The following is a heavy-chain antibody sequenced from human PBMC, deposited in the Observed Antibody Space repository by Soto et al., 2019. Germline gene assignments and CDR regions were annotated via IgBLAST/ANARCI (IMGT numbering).Heavy chain of an antibody. V-gene: IGHV3-30-3*01. CDR3: ARGDREDILVVVGARPGEYGIDI. J-gene: IGHJ3*02. D-gene: IGHD2-15*01. Sequence: QVQLVESGGGVVQPGGSLRLSCAASGFTFRNHAMHWVRQAPGKGLECLAVIAYDGSNAFYRDSVKDRFTVSRDNSKNTLYLHMDSLRSEDTGVYYCARGDREDILVVVGARPGEYGIDIW. CDR1: GFTFRNHA. CDR2: IAYDGSNA.